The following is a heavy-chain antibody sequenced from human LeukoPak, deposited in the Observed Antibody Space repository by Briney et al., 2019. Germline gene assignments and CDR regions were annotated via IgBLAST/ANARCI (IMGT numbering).Heavy chain of an antibody. V-gene: IGHV1-24*01. CDR2: FDPEDGET. CDR3: ATGPGGVTRLNTDY. D-gene: IGHD3-16*01. CDR1: GYTLTELS. Sequence: APVKVSCKVSGYTLTELSMHWVRQAPGKGLEWMGGFDPEDGETIYAQKFQGRVTMTEDTSTDTAYMELSSLRSEDTAVYYCATGPGGVTRLNTDYWGQGTLVTVSS. J-gene: IGHJ4*02.